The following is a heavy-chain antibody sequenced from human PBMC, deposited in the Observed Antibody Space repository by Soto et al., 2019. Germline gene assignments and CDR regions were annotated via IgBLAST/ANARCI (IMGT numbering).Heavy chain of an antibody. CDR3: AQDSYDYVSGTHHFAQN. D-gene: IGHD3-16*01. J-gene: IGHJ4*02. CDR2: IYYTGST. CDR1: VDSFTNDYFY. Sequence: SETLSLACTVSVDSFTNDYFYWSWILQPPGKGLEWIGYIYYTGSTNYNPSLKSRVTISVDTSKDQFSLKLFSVTTADTAVYYCAQDSYDYVSGTHHFAQNWGRGTLVTVSS. V-gene: IGHV4-61*01.